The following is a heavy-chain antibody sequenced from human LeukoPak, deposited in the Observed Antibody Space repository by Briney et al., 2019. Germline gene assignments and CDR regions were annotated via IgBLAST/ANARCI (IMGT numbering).Heavy chain of an antibody. CDR2: IRSKANSYAT. J-gene: IGHJ4*02. Sequence: PEGSLRLSCAASGFTFSGSAMHWVRQAAGKGLEWVGRIRSKANSYATAYAASVKGRFTISRDDSKNTAYLQMNSLKTEDTAVYYCTRLGAVEMATIIGYWGQGTLVTVSS. D-gene: IGHD5-24*01. CDR1: GFTFSGSA. CDR3: TRLGAVEMATIIGY. V-gene: IGHV3-73*01.